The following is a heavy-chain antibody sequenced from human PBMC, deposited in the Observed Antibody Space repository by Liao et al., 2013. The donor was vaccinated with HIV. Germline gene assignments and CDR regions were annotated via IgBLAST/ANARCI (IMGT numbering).Heavy chain of an antibody. CDR3: AREVPPDRQCDY. J-gene: IGHJ4*02. V-gene: IGHV4-34*01. D-gene: IGHD1-14*01. CDR2: IDYSGSA. Sequence: QVRLDQWGAGLLKPSETLSLTCAVYGAPLSGYSWNWIRQSPEKGLEWIGEIDYSGSAKYNPSIKSRVTMSVDTSKNQFSLKLTSVTAADTAVYYCAREVPPDRQCDYWGQGTLVTVSS. CDR1: GAPLSGYS.